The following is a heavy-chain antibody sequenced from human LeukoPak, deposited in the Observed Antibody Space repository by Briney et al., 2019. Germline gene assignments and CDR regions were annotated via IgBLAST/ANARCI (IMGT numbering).Heavy chain of an antibody. CDR1: GYTFTSYD. CDR2: MNPNSGNT. CDR3: ARGKAGITIFGVVRGFDY. V-gene: IGHV1-8*03. Sequence: ASVKVSCKASGYTFTSYDINWVRQATGQGLEWIGWMNPNSGNTGYAQKFQGRVTITRNTSISTAYMELSSLRSEDTAVYYCARGKAGITIFGVVRGFDYWGQGTLVTVSS. J-gene: IGHJ4*02. D-gene: IGHD3-3*01.